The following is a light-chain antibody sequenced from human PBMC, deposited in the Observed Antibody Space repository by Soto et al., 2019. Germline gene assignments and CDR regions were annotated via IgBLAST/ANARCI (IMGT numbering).Light chain of an antibody. CDR2: AAS. CDR1: QSISTY. J-gene: IGKJ4*02. Sequence: DIQMTQSPSSLSASVGDRVTITCRASQSISTYLNWYQQKPGKAPTLLIFAASTLQSGVPSRFSGSGSGTDFTLTIRSLQPEDFATYYCQQSYTAPRTLGGGTKVDSK. V-gene: IGKV1-39*01. CDR3: QQSYTAPRT.